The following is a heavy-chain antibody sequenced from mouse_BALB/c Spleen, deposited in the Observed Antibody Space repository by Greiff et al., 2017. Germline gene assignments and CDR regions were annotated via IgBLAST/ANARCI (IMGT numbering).Heavy chain of an antibody. Sequence: VQLQESGPDLVAPSQSLSITCTVSGFSLTSYGVHWVRQPPGKGLEWLVVIWSDGSTTYNSALKSRLSISKDNSKSQVFLKMNSLQTDDTAMYYCARDYRSLYYAMDYWGQGTSVTVSS. J-gene: IGHJ4*01. CDR3: ARDYRSLYYAMDY. CDR1: GFSLTSYG. CDR2: IWSDGST. V-gene: IGHV2-6-2*01. D-gene: IGHD2-14*01.